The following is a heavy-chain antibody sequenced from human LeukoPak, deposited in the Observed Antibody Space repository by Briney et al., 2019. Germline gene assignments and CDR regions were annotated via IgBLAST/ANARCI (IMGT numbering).Heavy chain of an antibody. CDR3: AKPSYYYDSSGRRKRDYYYYYMDV. CDR2: ISGSGGST. D-gene: IGHD3-22*01. V-gene: IGHV3-23*01. Sequence: GGSLRLSCVASGFTFSSYAMSWVRQAPGKGLEWVSAISGSGGSTYYADSVKGRFTISRDNSKNTLYLQMNSLRAEDTAVYYCAKPSYYYDSSGRRKRDYYYYYMDVWGKGTTVTVSS. J-gene: IGHJ6*03. CDR1: GFTFSSYA.